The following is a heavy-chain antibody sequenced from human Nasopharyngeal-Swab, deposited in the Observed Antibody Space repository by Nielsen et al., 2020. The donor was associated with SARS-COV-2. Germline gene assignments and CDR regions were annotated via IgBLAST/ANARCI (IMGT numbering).Heavy chain of an antibody. V-gene: IGHV1-69*13. Sequence: SVKVSCKASGGTFSSYAISWVRQAPGQGFEWMGGIIPIFGTANYAQKFQGRVTITADESTSTAYMELSSLRSEDTAVYYCARDLEGATPGVNWFDPWGQGTLVTVSS. CDR2: IIPIFGTA. CDR3: ARDLEGATPGVNWFDP. CDR1: GGTFSSYA. J-gene: IGHJ5*02. D-gene: IGHD1-26*01.